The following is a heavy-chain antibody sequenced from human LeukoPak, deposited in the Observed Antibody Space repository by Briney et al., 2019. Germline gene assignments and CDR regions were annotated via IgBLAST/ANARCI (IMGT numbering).Heavy chain of an antibody. D-gene: IGHD1/OR15-1a*01. CDR3: AKNNGGARNHWFDP. CDR1: GGSISSYY. CDR2: IHYSGST. Sequence: PSETLSLTCTVSGGSISSYYWSWIRQPPGEGLEWIGYIHYSGSTSYNPSLKSRVTISVDTSKNQFSLKLSSVTAADTAIYYCAKNNGGARNHWFDPWGQGTLVTVSS. V-gene: IGHV4-59*01. J-gene: IGHJ5*02.